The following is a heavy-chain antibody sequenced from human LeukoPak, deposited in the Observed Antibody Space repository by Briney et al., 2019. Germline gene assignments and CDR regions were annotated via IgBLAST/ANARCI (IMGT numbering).Heavy chain of an antibody. J-gene: IGHJ4*02. CDR1: GFTFSSYD. D-gene: IGHD6-19*01. CDR2: IGPAGDT. CDR3: ARAVSSGWYGD. Sequence: GGSLRLSCAASGFTFSSYDMHWVRQATGKGLEWVSAIGPAGDTYYPGSVKGRFTISRENAKNSLYLQMNSLRAGDTDVYYCARAVSSGWYGDWGQGTLVTVSS. V-gene: IGHV3-13*01.